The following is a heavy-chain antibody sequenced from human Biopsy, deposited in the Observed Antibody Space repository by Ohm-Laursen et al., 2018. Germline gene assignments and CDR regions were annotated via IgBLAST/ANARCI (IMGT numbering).Heavy chain of an antibody. CDR3: ARATNSTGWPYYYFYGMDV. CDR1: VGSISSDY. Sequence: SDTLSLTCTVSVGSISSDYWSWIRQTPGKGLEWIGYIYYSWRTNYNPSLKSRVTISVDTSKNQFFLRLNSVTAADSAVYYCARATNSTGWPYYYFYGMDVWGQGTTVTVSS. D-gene: IGHD2/OR15-2a*01. J-gene: IGHJ6*02. V-gene: IGHV4-59*07. CDR2: IYYSWRT.